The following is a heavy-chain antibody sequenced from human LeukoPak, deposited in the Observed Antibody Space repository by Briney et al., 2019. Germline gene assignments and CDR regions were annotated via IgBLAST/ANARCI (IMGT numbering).Heavy chain of an antibody. CDR2: VNPNSGNT. CDR3: ARPYSVSSGEGDY. V-gene: IGHV1-8*01. CDR1: GYTFTSYD. Sequence: ASVKVSCKASGYTFTSYDINWVRQATGQGLEWMGWVNPNSGNTGYAQKFQGRVTMTRNTSISTAYMELSSLRSEDTAVYYCARPYSVSSGEGDYWGQGTLVTVSS. J-gene: IGHJ4*02. D-gene: IGHD5/OR15-5a*01.